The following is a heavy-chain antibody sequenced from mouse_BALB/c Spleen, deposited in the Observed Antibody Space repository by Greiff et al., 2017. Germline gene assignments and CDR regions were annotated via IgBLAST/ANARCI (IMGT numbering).Heavy chain of an antibody. J-gene: IGHJ2*01. CDR2: IYPGDGDT. D-gene: IGHD1-1*01. CDR3: ARGDYGSSLDY. V-gene: IGHV1-80*01. CDR1: GYAFSSYW. Sequence: QVQLQQSGAELVRPGSSVKISCKASGYAFSSYWMNWVKQRPGQGLEWIGQIYPGDGDTNYNGKFKGKATLTADKSSSTAYMQLSSLTSEDSAVYFCARGDYGSSLDYWGQGTTLTVSA.